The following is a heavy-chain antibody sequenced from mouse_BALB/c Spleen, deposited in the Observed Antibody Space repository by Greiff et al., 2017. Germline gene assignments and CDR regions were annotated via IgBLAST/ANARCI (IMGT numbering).Heavy chain of an antibody. Sequence: QVQLQQPGAELVRPGASVKLSCKASGYTFTSYWINWVKQRPGQGLEWIGNIYPSDSYTNYNQKFKDKATLTVDKSSSTAYMQLSSPTSEDSAVYYCTRHYGSMDYWGQGTSVTVSS. V-gene: IGHV1-69*02. J-gene: IGHJ4*01. CDR2: IYPSDSYT. D-gene: IGHD1-2*01. CDR1: GYTFTSYW. CDR3: TRHYGSMDY.